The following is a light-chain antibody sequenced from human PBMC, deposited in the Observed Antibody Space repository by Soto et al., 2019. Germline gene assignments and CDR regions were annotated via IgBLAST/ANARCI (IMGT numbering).Light chain of an antibody. CDR3: QQRSTS. J-gene: IGKJ4*01. V-gene: IGKV3-11*01. CDR1: QSVSSY. CDR2: DAS. Sequence: EIVLTQSAATLSLSPGERDSLPCRASQSVSSYFAWYQQDAGQARRLLIYDASHRDTGIPARFSGSGSGTDFTLTISSLEPEDFAVYYCQQRSTSFGGGTKVDIK.